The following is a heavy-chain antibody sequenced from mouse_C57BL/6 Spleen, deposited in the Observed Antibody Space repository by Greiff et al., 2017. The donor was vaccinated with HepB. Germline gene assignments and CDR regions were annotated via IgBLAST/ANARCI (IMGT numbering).Heavy chain of an antibody. Sequence: EVKLMESGPVLVKPGASVKMSCKASGYTFTDYYMNWVKQSHGKSLEWIGVINPYNGGTSYNQKFKGKATLTVDKSSSTAYMELNSLTSEDSAVYYCARGYEAWFAYWGQGTLVTVSA. D-gene: IGHD2-3*01. J-gene: IGHJ3*01. CDR3: ARGYEAWFAY. V-gene: IGHV1-19*01. CDR2: INPYNGGT. CDR1: GYTFTDYY.